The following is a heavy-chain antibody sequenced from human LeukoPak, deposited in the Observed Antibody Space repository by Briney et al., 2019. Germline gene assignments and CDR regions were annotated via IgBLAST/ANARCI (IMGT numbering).Heavy chain of an antibody. J-gene: IGHJ4*02. V-gene: IGHV1-8*02. CDR2: MNPNSGNT. Sequence: ASVKVSCKASGGTFSSYAISWVRQAPGQGLEWMGWMNPNSGNTGYAQKFQGRVTMTRNTSISTAYMELSSLRSEDTAVYYCARAVGSSEWLRFVAYWGQGTLVTVSS. CDR1: GGTFSSYA. D-gene: IGHD5-12*01. CDR3: ARAVGSSEWLRFVAY.